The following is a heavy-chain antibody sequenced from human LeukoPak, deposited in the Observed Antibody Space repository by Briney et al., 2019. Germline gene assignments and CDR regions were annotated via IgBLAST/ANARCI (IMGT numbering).Heavy chain of an antibody. V-gene: IGHV4-59*01. D-gene: IGHD6-13*01. J-gene: IGHJ4*02. CDR3: AGEAAAGKFDY. CDR2: IYYSGST. Sequence: SETLSLTCAVYGGSFSGYYWSWIRQPPGKGLEWIGYIYYSGSTNYNPSLKSRVTISVDTSKNQFSLKLSSVTAADTAVYYCAGEAAAGKFDYWGQGTLVTVSS. CDR1: GGSFSGYY.